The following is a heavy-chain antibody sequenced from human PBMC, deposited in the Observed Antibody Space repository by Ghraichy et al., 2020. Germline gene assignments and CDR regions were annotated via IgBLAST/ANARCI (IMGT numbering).Heavy chain of an antibody. CDR2: ISSSSSYI. V-gene: IGHV3-21*01. CDR3: ARDYTSMVRGVDTTDY. CDR1: GFTFSSYS. Sequence: GESLNISCAASGFTFSSYSMNWVRQAPGKGLEWVSSISSSSSYIYYADSVKGRFTISRDNAKNSLYLQMNSLRAEDTAVYYCARDYTSMVRGVDTTDYWGQGTMVTVSS. J-gene: IGHJ4*02. D-gene: IGHD3-10*01.